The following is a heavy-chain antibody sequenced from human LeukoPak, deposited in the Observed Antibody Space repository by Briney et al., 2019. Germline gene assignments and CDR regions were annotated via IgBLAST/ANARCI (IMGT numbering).Heavy chain of an antibody. CDR2: ISGYNGDT. Sequence: ASVKVSCKASGFIFTKYGISWVRQAPGQGLEWVGWISGYNGDTNYAQKLQGRVTMTRDTSTTTVYMELRSLRSDDTAFYYCARGPSNTSGWKTWFDTWGQGTLVTVSS. J-gene: IGHJ5*02. CDR1: GFIFTKYG. CDR3: ARGPSNTSGWKTWFDT. D-gene: IGHD6-19*01. V-gene: IGHV1-18*01.